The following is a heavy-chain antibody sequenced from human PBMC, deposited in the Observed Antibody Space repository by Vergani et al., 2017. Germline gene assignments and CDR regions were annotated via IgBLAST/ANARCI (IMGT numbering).Heavy chain of an antibody. Sequence: EVQLLESGGDLVQPGGSLRLSCAASGFTFNHYAMNWVRQAPGEGLEWVSGISGSGGSTYYAGSVKGRFTISRDSSKNTLYLQMNSLCVGATAVYYCAKANPRNSGYYYLYYYHAMDVWGQGTTVTVSS. J-gene: IGHJ6*02. CDR1: GFTFNHYA. CDR2: ISGSGGST. D-gene: IGHD5-12*01. V-gene: IGHV3-23*01. CDR3: AKANPRNSGYYYLYYYHAMDV.